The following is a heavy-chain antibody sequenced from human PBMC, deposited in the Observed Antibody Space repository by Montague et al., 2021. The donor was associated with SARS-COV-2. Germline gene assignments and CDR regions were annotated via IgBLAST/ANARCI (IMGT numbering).Heavy chain of an antibody. V-gene: IGHV4-39*07. CDR2: LEKKKST. J-gene: IGHJ6*04. CDR1: GVVELRRRSD. Sequence: SETLSLTCTVSGVVELRRRSDEHTSELQSHEHLVCRLLLEKKKSTYYNPSLKSRVTISIDTSKNQFSLKLSSVTAADTAVYYCARDGSLRFEILIGHRHYYYGMDVGGKGTTVTVSS. CDR3: ARDGSLRFEILIGHRHYYYGMDV. D-gene: IGHD3-9*01.